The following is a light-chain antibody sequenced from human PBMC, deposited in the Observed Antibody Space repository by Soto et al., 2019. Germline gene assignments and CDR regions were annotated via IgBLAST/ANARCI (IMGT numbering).Light chain of an antibody. V-gene: IGKV1-39*01. CDR2: AAS. Sequence: DIQMTQSPSSLSASVGDRVIITCRASQSISTSLNWYQHKPGNAPKLLISAASTLQRGVLSRFSGSGSVSDFTLIISSLQREDFATYFCQQSYNPPYTFGQVTKLEI. CDR1: QSISTS. CDR3: QQSYNPPYT. J-gene: IGKJ2*01.